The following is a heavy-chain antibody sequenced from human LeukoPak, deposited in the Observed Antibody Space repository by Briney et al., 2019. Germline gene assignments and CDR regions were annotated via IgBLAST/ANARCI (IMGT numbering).Heavy chain of an antibody. D-gene: IGHD5-12*01. CDR1: GYTFTSYA. CDR3: ARGGYSGYGSFYY. V-gene: IGHV1-3*01. J-gene: IGHJ4*02. CDR2: INAGNGNT. Sequence: ASVKVSCKASGYTFTSYAVHWVRQAPGQRLEWMGWINAGNGNTKYSQKFQGRVTITRDTSASTAYMELSSLRSEDTAVYYCARGGYSGYGSFYYWGQGTLVTVSS.